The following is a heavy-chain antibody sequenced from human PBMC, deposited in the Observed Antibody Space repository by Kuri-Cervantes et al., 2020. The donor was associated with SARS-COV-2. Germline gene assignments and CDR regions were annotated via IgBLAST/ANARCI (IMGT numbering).Heavy chain of an antibody. Sequence: GGSLRLSCAASGFHFRSYWLHWVRQAPGKGLVWVSRINSDGSGINYADSVKGRFTMSRDNAKNTLYLQMSSLRAEDTGVYYCARGTWSLEVWGQGTTVTVSS. CDR1: GFHFRSYW. CDR2: INSDGSGI. D-gene: IGHD2-15*01. J-gene: IGHJ6*02. V-gene: IGHV3-74*01. CDR3: ARGTWSLEV.